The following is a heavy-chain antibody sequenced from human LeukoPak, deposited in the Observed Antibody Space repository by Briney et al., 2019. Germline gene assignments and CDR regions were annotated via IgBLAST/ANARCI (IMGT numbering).Heavy chain of an antibody. CDR1: GFTFSSYE. CDR2: ISSSGSTI. J-gene: IGHJ3*02. Sequence: PGGSLRLSCAASGFTFSSYEMNWVRQAPGKGLEWVSYISSSGSTIYYEDSVKGRFTISRDNAKNSLYLQMNSLRAEDTAVYYCARLPGIAVDDAFDIWGQGTMVTVSS. D-gene: IGHD6-19*01. CDR3: ARLPGIAVDDAFDI. V-gene: IGHV3-48*03.